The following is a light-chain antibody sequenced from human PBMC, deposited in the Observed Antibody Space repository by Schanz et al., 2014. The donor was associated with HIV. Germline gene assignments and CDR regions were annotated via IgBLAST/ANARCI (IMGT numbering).Light chain of an antibody. CDR1: QTVTSDF. V-gene: IGKV3-20*01. J-gene: IGKJ4*01. Sequence: EIVLTQSPGTLSLSPGGRATLSCRASQTVTSDFLAWYQQTPGQAPRLLIYGASSRATGIPARFSGSGSGTDFTLTISSLEPEDFATYYCQQPASYPLTFGGGTKVEIK. CDR3: QQPASYPLT. CDR2: GAS.